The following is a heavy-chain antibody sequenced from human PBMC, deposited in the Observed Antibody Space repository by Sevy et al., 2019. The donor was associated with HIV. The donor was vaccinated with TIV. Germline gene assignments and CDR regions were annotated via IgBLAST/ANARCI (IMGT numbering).Heavy chain of an antibody. CDR3: AGENAWGRGYS. V-gene: IGHV4-59*08. D-gene: IGHD1-26*01. CDR2: IYYNGHI. Sequence: SETLSLTCTVSGGSITSLYWNWIRQPPGKGLEWIANIYYNGHINYNPSLKSRVTLSLDTSKNHFSLRLSSVPAADTAMYYCAGENAWGRGYSWGQGTLVTVSS. J-gene: IGHJ4*02. CDR1: GGSITSLY.